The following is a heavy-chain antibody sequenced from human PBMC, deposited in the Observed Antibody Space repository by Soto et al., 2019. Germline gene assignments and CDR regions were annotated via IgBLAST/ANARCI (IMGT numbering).Heavy chain of an antibody. V-gene: IGHV3-7*03. CDR1: GFTFSSYW. D-gene: IGHD3-22*01. CDR2: IKYDGSEK. J-gene: IGHJ4*02. Sequence: GGSLRLSCAASGFTFSSYWMSWVRQAPGRGLEWMANIKYDGSEKYYVDSVKGRLTISRDNAKNSLYLQMNGLRAEDTAVYYCASSPHKDSRPDYWGQGTLVTVPS. CDR3: ASSPHKDSRPDY.